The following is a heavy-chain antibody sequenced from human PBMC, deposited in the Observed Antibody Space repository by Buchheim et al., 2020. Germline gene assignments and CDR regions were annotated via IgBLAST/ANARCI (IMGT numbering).Heavy chain of an antibody. CDR1: GFSFGSYW. J-gene: IGHJ4*02. Sequence: EVQLVESGGGLVQPGGSLRLSCAASGFSFGSYWMTWVRQAPGKGLEWVANIKQDGSEKYYADSVKGRFTISRANAANSPFLQMDSLRAEDTAVYYCARVYSSSWYSWGQGTL. CDR2: IKQDGSEK. V-gene: IGHV3-7*01. CDR3: ARVYSSSWYS. D-gene: IGHD6-13*01.